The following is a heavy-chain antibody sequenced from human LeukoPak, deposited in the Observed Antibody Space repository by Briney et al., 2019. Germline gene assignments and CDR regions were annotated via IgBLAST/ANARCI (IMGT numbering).Heavy chain of an antibody. V-gene: IGHV4-38-2*01. CDR1: GYSISSGYH. J-gene: IGHJ4*02. CDR2: IYHSGST. Sequence: SETLSLTCAVSGYSISSGYHWGWIRQPPGKGLEWIGSIYHSGSTYYNPSLKSRVTISVDTSKNQFSLKLSSVTAADTAVYYCARYPLNSYGPEVVYWGQGTLVTVSS. CDR3: ARYPLNSYGPEVVY. D-gene: IGHD5-18*01.